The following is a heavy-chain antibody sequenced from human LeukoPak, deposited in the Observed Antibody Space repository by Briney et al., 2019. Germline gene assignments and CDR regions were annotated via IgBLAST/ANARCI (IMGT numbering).Heavy chain of an antibody. CDR2: MNPNSGNT. Sequence: ASVKVSCKASGYTFTSYDINWVRQATGQGLEWMGWMNPNSGNTGYAQKFQGRVTMTRNTSISTAYMELSSLRSEDTAVYYCATSLIVGATTSDYWGQGTLVTVSS. J-gene: IGHJ4*02. V-gene: IGHV1-8*01. CDR3: ATSLIVGATTSDY. CDR1: GYTFTSYD. D-gene: IGHD1-26*01.